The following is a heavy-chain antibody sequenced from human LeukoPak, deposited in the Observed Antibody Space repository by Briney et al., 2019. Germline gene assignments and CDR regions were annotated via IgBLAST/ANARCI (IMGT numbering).Heavy chain of an antibody. CDR3: AKVAYCSGGSCYHFDY. CDR1: GFTFSSYA. D-gene: IGHD2-15*01. CDR2: ISGSGGST. Sequence: GGSLRLSCAASGFTFSSYAMSWVRQAPGKGLEWVSAISGSGGSTYYANSVKGRFTISRDNSKNTLYLQMNSLRAEDTAVYYCAKVAYCSGGSCYHFDYWGQGTLVTVSS. J-gene: IGHJ4*02. V-gene: IGHV3-23*01.